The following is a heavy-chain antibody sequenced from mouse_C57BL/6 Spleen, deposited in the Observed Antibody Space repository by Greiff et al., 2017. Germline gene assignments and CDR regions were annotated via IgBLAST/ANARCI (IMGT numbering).Heavy chain of an antibody. CDR3: ARDGYDPYYFDY. CDR1: GYAFSSSW. J-gene: IGHJ2*01. V-gene: IGHV1-82*01. Sequence: VQLQQSGPELVKPGASVKISCKASGYAFSSSWMNWVKQRPGKGLEWIGRIYPGDGDTNYNGKFKGKATLTADKSSSTAYMQLSSLTSEDSAVYFCARDGYDPYYFDYWGQGTTLTVSS. D-gene: IGHD2-2*01. CDR2: IYPGDGDT.